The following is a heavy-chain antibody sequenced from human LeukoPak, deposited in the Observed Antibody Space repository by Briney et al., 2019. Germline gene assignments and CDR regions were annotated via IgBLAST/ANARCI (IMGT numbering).Heavy chain of an antibody. V-gene: IGHV4-34*01. CDR2: INHSGST. Sequence: SETLSLTCAVYGVSFSGYYWSWIRQPPGKGLEWIGEINHSGSTNYNPSLKSRVTISVDTSKNQFSLKLSSVTAADTAVYYCARSPLRGIAVAGTFDYWGQGTLVTVSS. CDR3: ARSPLRGIAVAGTFDY. CDR1: GVSFSGYY. J-gene: IGHJ4*02. D-gene: IGHD6-19*01.